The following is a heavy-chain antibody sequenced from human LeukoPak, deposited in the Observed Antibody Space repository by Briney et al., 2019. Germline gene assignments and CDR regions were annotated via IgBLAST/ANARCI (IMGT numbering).Heavy chain of an antibody. D-gene: IGHD3-22*01. CDR3: AMSGPNYYDLTRFENWYFDL. CDR1: GGSISSYY. CDR2: IYYSGST. J-gene: IGHJ2*01. Sequence: PETLSLTCTVSGGSISSYYWSWIRQPPGKGLEWIGYIYYSGSTNYNPSLKSRVTISVDTSKNQFSLKLSSVTAADTAVYYCAMSGPNYYDLTRFENWYFDLWGRGTLVTASS. V-gene: IGHV4-59*01.